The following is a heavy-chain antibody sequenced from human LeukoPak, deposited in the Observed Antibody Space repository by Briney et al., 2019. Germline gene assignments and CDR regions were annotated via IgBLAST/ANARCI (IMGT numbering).Heavy chain of an antibody. J-gene: IGHJ4*02. CDR1: GLIFRDYW. CDR3: ARVPNYYDSTGVGY. Sequence: GGSLRLSCAASGLIFRDYWMAWVRQAPGKGLQWVASINEGGSAKYYVDSVKGRFAISRDNTKNSLHLQLNSLRGDDTAVYYCARVPNYYDSTGVGYWGQGTLVTVSS. CDR2: INEGGSAK. V-gene: IGHV3-7*01. D-gene: IGHD3-22*01.